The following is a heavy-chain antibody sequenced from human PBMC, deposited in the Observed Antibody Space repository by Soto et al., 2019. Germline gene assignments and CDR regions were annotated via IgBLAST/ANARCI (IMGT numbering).Heavy chain of an antibody. V-gene: IGHV3-30*18. CDR2: ISSDGSHE. CDR1: GFSFNRFA. D-gene: IGHD3-22*01. Sequence: QLELVESGGGVVHPGTSLRLSCAASGFSFNRFATHWVRQAPGKGLEWVALISSDGSHERYADSVKGRFTISRENSKNRLYLQMNNLRVEDTALYFCAKDRVPVGSVVIIPYYFDVWGRGTLVTVSS. J-gene: IGHJ4*02. CDR3: AKDRVPVGSVVIIPYYFDV.